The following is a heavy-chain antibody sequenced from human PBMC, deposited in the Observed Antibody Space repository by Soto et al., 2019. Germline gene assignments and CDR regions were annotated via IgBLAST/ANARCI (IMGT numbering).Heavy chain of an antibody. Sequence: GASVKVSCKASGYTFTGYYMHWVRQAPGQGLEWMGWINPNSGGTNYAQKFQGWVTMTRDTSISTAYMELSRLRSDDTAVYYCARGNLGWELSGAFDIWGQGTMVTVSS. J-gene: IGHJ3*02. CDR2: INPNSGGT. D-gene: IGHD1-26*01. V-gene: IGHV1-2*04. CDR3: ARGNLGWELSGAFDI. CDR1: GYTFTGYY.